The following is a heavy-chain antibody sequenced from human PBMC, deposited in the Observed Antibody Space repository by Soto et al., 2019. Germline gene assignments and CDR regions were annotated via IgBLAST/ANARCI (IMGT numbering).Heavy chain of an antibody. D-gene: IGHD4-17*01. CDR2: IYYSGST. CDR3: ARQYYGDYADAFDI. CDR1: GGSISSYY. V-gene: IGHV4-59*08. Sequence: SETLSLTCTVSGGSISSYYWSWIRQPPGKGLEWIGYIYYSGSTNYNPSLKSRVTISVDTSKNQFSLKLSSVTAADTAVYYCARQYYGDYADAFDIWGQGTMVTVSS. J-gene: IGHJ3*02.